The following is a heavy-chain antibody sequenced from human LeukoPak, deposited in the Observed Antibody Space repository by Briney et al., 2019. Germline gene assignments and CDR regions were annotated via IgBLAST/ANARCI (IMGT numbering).Heavy chain of an antibody. J-gene: IGHJ3*02. V-gene: IGHV4-39*07. CDR2: IYYSGST. CDR3: ARWTPRQLKARGGIPIVNDAFDI. CDR1: GGSISSSSYY. D-gene: IGHD1-1*01. Sequence: SETLSLTCTVSGGSISSSSYYWGWIRQPPGKGLEWIGSIYYSGSTYYNPSLKSRVTISVDTSKNQFSLKLSSVTAADTAVYYCARWTPRQLKARGGIPIVNDAFDIWGQGTMVTVSS.